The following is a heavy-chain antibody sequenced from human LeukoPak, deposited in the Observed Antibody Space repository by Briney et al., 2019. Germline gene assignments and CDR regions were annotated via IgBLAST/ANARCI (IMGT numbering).Heavy chain of an antibody. V-gene: IGHV4-38-2*02. D-gene: IGHD2-21*01. J-gene: IGHJ3*02. Sequence: SQTLSLTCTVSGYSISSGYYWGWIRQPPGKGLEWIGSIYHSGSTYYNPSLKSRVTISVDTSKNQFSLKLSSVTAADTAVYYCASGGIVVVISRDAFDIWGQGTMVTVSS. CDR1: GYSISSGYY. CDR3: ASGGIVVVISRDAFDI. CDR2: IYHSGST.